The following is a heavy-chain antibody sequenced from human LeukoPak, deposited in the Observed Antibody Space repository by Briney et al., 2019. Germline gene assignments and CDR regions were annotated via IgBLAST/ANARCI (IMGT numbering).Heavy chain of an antibody. CDR1: GFTFSSYG. CDR2: IWYDGSNK. J-gene: IGHJ4*02. CDR3: AKHGFSSGWPQVPSDH. D-gene: IGHD6-19*01. V-gene: IGHV3-33*06. Sequence: GGSLRLSCAASGFTFSSYGMHWVRQAPGKGLEWVAVIWYDGSNKYYADSVKGRFTISRDNSKNTLYLQMISLRAEDTAVYYCAKHGFSSGWPQVPSDHWGQGTLVTVSP.